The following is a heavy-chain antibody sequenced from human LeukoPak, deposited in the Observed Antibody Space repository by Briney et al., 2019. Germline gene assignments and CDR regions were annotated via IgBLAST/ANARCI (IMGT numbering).Heavy chain of an antibody. CDR1: GFTFSDSY. CDR2: ISSSGSTI. D-gene: IGHD6-19*01. V-gene: IGHV3-11*04. CDR3: AKARAVAGTPWEIDY. J-gene: IGHJ4*02. Sequence: PGGSLRLFCAASGFTFSDSYMSWIRQAPGKGLEWLSYISSSGSTIYYADSVKGRFTISRDNSKNTLYLQMNSLRAEDTAVYYCAKARAVAGTPWEIDYWGQGTLVTVYS.